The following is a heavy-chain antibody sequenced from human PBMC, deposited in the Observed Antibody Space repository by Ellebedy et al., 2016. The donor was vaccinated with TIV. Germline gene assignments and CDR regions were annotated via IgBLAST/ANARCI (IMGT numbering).Heavy chain of an antibody. Sequence: HTGGSLRLXXTASGFTFSNYWMHWVRQVPGKGLVWVARINNDGSTTTYADFVKGRFTVSRDNAKNTLYPQMNSLRAEDTAVYYCARDRGYDSYAYYWFWWFDPWGQGTLVTVSS. CDR1: GFTFSNYW. CDR3: ARDRGYDSYAYYWFWWFDP. CDR2: INNDGSTT. D-gene: IGHD3-22*01. J-gene: IGHJ5*02. V-gene: IGHV3-74*01.